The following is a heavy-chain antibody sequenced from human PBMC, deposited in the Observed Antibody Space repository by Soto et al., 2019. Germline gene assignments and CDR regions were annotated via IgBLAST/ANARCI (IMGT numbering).Heavy chain of an antibody. CDR3: ARGSQRESDALDI. V-gene: IGHV4-31*03. J-gene: IGHJ3*02. D-gene: IGHD6-25*01. CDR2: VYYTGQT. CDR1: GVSINSCGYY. Sequence: QVQLQESGPGLVKPSQTLSLTCSVSGVSINSCGYYWSWIRHHPGKGLERIGYVYYTGQTFYNPSLKSRVAMSLDTSKNQFSLKLSSVTAADTAVYYCARGSQRESDALDIWGQGTMVTVSS.